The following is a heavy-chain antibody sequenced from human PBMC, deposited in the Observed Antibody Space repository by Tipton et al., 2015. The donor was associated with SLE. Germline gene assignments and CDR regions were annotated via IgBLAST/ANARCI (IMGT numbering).Heavy chain of an antibody. CDR3: ARDEGYWVDY. J-gene: IGHJ4*02. CDR1: GGSISGYY. Sequence: GLVKPSETLSLTCTVSGGSISGYYWSWIRQPPGKGLEWIGYIYYSGSTNYNPSLRSRVTISVDTSKNQFSLKLSSVSAADTAVYYCARDEGYWVDYWGQGTLVTVSS. CDR2: IYYSGST. D-gene: IGHD2-15*01. V-gene: IGHV4-59*01.